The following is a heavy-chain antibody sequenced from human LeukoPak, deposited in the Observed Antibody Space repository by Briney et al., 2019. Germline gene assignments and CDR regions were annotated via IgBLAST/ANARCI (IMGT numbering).Heavy chain of an antibody. CDR1: GYKLTNNW. Sequence: GESLKISCKISGYKLTNNWVGWVRQVPGKGLEWMGLIYPGYSDAKYSPSFQGQVTLSVDASISTAYLQLSGLRASDTAIYYCARANISPRVPWYYHYVDVWGKGTTVTVSS. J-gene: IGHJ6*03. CDR2: IYPGYSDA. D-gene: IGHD2/OR15-2a*01. CDR3: ARANISPRVPWYYHYVDV. V-gene: IGHV5-51*01.